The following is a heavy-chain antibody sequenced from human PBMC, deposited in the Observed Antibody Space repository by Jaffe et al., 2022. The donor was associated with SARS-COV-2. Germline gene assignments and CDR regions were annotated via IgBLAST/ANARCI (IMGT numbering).Heavy chain of an antibody. CDR3: AKTASNHPDY. J-gene: IGHJ4*02. Sequence: VQLLESGGGLVQPGGSLRLSCAASGFIFSDHAMAWVRQAPGNGLEWVSTVSSTGDNTFYSDSVKGRFTISRDNSKSALYLQMNSLRAEDTALYYCAKTASNHPDYWGQGTLVTVSS. CDR1: GFIFSDHA. CDR2: VSSTGDNT. D-gene: IGHD2-21*02. V-gene: IGHV3-23*01.